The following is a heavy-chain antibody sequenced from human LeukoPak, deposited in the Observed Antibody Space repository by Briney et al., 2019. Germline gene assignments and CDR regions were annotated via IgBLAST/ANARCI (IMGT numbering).Heavy chain of an antibody. V-gene: IGHV1-18*01. CDR3: ARDRVGYCSSTGCRTYYNWFDP. Sequence: ASVKVSCKASGYTFTSYGISWVRQAPGQGLEWMGWISAYNGNTNYAQKLQGRVTMTTDTSTSTAYMELRSLRSDDTAVYYCARDRVGYCSSTGCRTYYNWFDPWGQGTLVTVSS. CDR1: GYTFTSYG. CDR2: ISAYNGNT. J-gene: IGHJ5*02. D-gene: IGHD2-2*01.